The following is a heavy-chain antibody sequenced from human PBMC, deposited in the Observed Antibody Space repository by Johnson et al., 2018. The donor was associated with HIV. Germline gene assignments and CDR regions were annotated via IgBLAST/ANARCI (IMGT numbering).Heavy chain of an antibody. Sequence: QMLLVESGGGLVKPGGSLRLSCAASGFTFSDYYMSWIRQAPGKGLEWVSYISSSGSTIYYAASVKGRFTISRDNAKNSLYLQMNSLSAEDTAVYYCARDLPCRSSWESDAFDIWGQGTIVTVSS. J-gene: IGHJ3*02. CDR1: GFTFSDYY. V-gene: IGHV3-11*04. CDR3: ARDLPCRSSWESDAFDI. D-gene: IGHD6-13*01. CDR2: ISSSGSTI.